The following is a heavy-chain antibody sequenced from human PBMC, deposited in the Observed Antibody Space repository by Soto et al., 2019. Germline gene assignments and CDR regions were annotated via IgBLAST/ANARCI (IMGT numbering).Heavy chain of an antibody. CDR3: ARDILSGGAYPDS. CDR2: ISSGSSYI. V-gene: IGHV3-21*01. Sequence: KPGGSLRLSCAASGFTFSTYTMNWVRQAPGKGLEWISSISSGSSYIYYAGSVKGRFTISRDNAKNSLFLQMNSLRADDTAVYYGARDILSGGAYPDSWGQGTKVTVSS. CDR1: GFTFSTYT. D-gene: IGHD3-10*01. J-gene: IGHJ5*01.